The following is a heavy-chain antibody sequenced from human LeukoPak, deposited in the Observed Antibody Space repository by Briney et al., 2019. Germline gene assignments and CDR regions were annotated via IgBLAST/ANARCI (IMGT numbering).Heavy chain of an antibody. D-gene: IGHD6-19*01. J-gene: IGHJ4*02. CDR1: GFTFSSYS. Sequence: GGSLRLSCAASGFTFSSYSMTWVRQAPGKGLEWVSSISSSSSYIYYADSVKGRFTISRDNAKNSLYLQMNSLRAEDTAVYYCARESVRIAVAGRSDYWGQGTLVTVSS. CDR3: ARESVRIAVAGRSDY. CDR2: ISSSSSYI. V-gene: IGHV3-21*01.